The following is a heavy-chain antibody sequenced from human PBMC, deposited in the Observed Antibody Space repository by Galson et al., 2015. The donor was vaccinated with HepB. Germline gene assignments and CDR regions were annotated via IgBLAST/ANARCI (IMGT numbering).Heavy chain of an antibody. CDR3: ARGRNPGDYAMTTWFDP. CDR1: GGSISGSHYS. CDR2: IFYIGSP. Sequence: TLSLTCTVSGGSISGSHYSWSWIRQSPGKGLEWLGYIFYIGSPYYNPSLKSRISISIDTSRNQFSLKLRSVTATDTAVYYCARGRNPGDYAMTTWFDPWGQGTVVTVSP. V-gene: IGHV4-30-4*01. D-gene: IGHD4-17*01. J-gene: IGHJ5*01.